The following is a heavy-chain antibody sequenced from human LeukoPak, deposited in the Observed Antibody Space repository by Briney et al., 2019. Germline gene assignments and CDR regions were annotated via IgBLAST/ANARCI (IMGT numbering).Heavy chain of an antibody. V-gene: IGHV4-61*02. CDR3: ATEGYSYGYWFDP. Sequence: KSSQTLSLTCTVSGGSISSGSYYWSWIRQPAGKGLEWIGRIYTSGSTNYNPSLKSRVTISVDTSKNQFSLKLSSVTAADTAVYCCATEGYSYGYWFDPWGQGTLVTVSS. CDR1: GGSISSGSYY. D-gene: IGHD5-18*01. J-gene: IGHJ5*02. CDR2: IYTSGST.